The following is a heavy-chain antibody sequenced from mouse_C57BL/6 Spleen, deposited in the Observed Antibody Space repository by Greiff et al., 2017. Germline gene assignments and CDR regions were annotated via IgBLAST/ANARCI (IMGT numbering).Heavy chain of an antibody. Sequence: VQLQQPGAELVKPGASVKMSCKASGYTFTSYWITWVKQRPGQGLEWIGDIYPGSGSTNYNEKFKSKATLTVDTSSSTAYMQLSSLTSEDSAVYYCARYYGNDEYYFDYWGQGTTLTVSS. CDR2: IYPGSGST. V-gene: IGHV1-55*01. CDR1: GYTFTSYW. D-gene: IGHD2-2*01. CDR3: ARYYGNDEYYFDY. J-gene: IGHJ2*01.